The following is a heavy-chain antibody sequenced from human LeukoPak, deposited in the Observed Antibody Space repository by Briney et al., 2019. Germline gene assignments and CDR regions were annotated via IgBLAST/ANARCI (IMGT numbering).Heavy chain of an antibody. Sequence: PGGSLRLSCAASGFGFSAYEMNWVRQAPGKGLEWVSYFAGSDTTTYYADSVKGRFTISRDNAKNSLYLQMNSLRAEDTALYYCATLGYHLDSWGQGTLVTVSS. CDR3: ATLGYHLDS. D-gene: IGHD3-22*01. CDR1: GFGFSAYE. V-gene: IGHV3-48*03. J-gene: IGHJ4*02. CDR2: FAGSDTTT.